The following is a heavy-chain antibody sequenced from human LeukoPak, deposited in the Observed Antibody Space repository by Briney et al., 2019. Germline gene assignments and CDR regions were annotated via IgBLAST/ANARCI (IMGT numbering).Heavy chain of an antibody. CDR2: ISAYNGNT. V-gene: IGHV1-18*01. J-gene: IGHJ4*02. D-gene: IGHD3-3*01. CDR1: GYTFTNYG. Sequence: GASVKVSCKASGYTFTNYGISWVRQAPGQGLKWMGWISAYNGNTNYAQKLQGRVTMTTDTSTSTAYMELRSLRSDDTAVYYCARDERRIFGVVIPFDYWGQGTLVTVSS. CDR3: ARDERRIFGVVIPFDY.